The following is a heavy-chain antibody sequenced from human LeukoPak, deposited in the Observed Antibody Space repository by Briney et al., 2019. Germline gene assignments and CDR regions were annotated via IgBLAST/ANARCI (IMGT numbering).Heavy chain of an antibody. V-gene: IGHV1-18*01. CDR3: ARVHSSSWYLSYYYYYYMDV. J-gene: IGHJ6*03. CDR2: ISAYNGNT. D-gene: IGHD6-13*01. Sequence: ASVKVSCKASGYTFTSYGISWVRQAPGQGLEWMGWISAYNGNTNYAQKLQGRVTMTRNTSISTAYMELSSLRSEDTAVYYCARVHSSSWYLSYYYYYYMDVWGKGTTVTISS. CDR1: GYTFTSYG.